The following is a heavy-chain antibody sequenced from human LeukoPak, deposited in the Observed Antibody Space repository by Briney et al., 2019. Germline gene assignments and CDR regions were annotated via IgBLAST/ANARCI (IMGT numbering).Heavy chain of an antibody. J-gene: IGHJ4*02. D-gene: IGHD6-6*01. CDR2: INHSGST. CDR1: GGSFSGYY. CDR3: ARGGGSSSSALDY. V-gene: IGHV4-34*01. Sequence: SETLSLTCAVYGGSFSGYYWSWIRQPPGKGLEWIGEINHSGSTNYNPSLKSRVTISVDTSKNQFSLKLSSVTAADTAVYYWARGGGSSSSALDYWGQGTLVTVSS.